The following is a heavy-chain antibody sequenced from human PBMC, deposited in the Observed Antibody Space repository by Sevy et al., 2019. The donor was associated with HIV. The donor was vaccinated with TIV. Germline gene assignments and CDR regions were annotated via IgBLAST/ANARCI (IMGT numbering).Heavy chain of an antibody. CDR3: AKDSAAGTGYYYYYRMDV. V-gene: IGHV3-23*01. Sequence: GGSLRLSCAASGFTFSSYAMSWVRQAPGKGLEWVSAISGSGGSTYYADSVKGRFTISRDNSKNTLYLQMNSLRAEDTAVYYCAKDSAAGTGYYYYYRMDVWGQGTTVTVSS. D-gene: IGHD6-13*01. J-gene: IGHJ6*02. CDR1: GFTFSSYA. CDR2: ISGSGGST.